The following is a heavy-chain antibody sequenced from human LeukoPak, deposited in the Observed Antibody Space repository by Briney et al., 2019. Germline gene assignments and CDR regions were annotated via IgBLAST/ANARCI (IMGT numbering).Heavy chain of an antibody. CDR3: ARYYGSGSHVAFDI. J-gene: IGHJ3*02. D-gene: IGHD3-10*01. Sequence: ASVKVSCKTSGYTFPNYDIYWVRQAPGQGLECMGWISGYTGDTKYAQILQGRFTVTTDTSTSTAYMELRSLRSDDTAVYYCARYYGSGSHVAFDIWGQGTMVTVSS. CDR2: ISGYTGDT. V-gene: IGHV1-18*01. CDR1: GYTFPNYD.